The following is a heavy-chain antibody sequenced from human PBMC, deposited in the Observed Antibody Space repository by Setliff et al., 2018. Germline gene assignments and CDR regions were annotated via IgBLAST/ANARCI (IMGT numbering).Heavy chain of an antibody. J-gene: IGHJ6*02. CDR3: ARGPRITIFGVVSLSLYGMDV. V-gene: IGHV1-2*06. CDR1: GYTFTDYY. CDR2: INPNSGDT. Sequence: GASVKVSCKASGYTFTDYYIHWVRQAPGQGLEWMGRINPNSGDTKYSQKFQGRVTITRDTSASTAYMELSRLRSDDTAVYYFARGPRITIFGVVSLSLYGMDVLGQGTTVTVSS. D-gene: IGHD3-3*01.